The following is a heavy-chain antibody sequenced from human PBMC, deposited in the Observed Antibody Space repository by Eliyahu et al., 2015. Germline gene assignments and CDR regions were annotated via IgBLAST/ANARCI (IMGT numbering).Heavy chain of an antibody. CDR2: INWDDDK. J-gene: IGHJ4*02. CDR1: GFSLNTRXVC. CDR3: ARTVAVATKYFDY. V-gene: IGHV2-70*13. Sequence: QVTLRESGPALVKPTQTLTLTCTFXGFSLNTRXVCVSWIRQPPGKALEWLALINWDDDKYYRTSLKTRLTISKDSSKNQVVLTMTNMDPVDTATYYCARTVAVATKYFDYWGQGTQVNV. D-gene: IGHD2-2*01.